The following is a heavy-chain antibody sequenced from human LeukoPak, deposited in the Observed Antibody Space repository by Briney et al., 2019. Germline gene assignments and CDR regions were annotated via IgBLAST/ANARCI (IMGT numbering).Heavy chain of an antibody. CDR2: ISGYNGNT. CDR1: GYTFTTYN. CDR3: AREGSTNWFDP. Sequence: ASVKVSCKASGYTFTTYNINWVRQAPGQGLEWMGWISGYNGNTNYAQKLQGRVTMTTDTSISTAYMELSRLRSDDTAVYYCAREGSTNWFDPWGQGTLVTVSS. D-gene: IGHD2/OR15-2a*01. J-gene: IGHJ5*02. V-gene: IGHV1-18*01.